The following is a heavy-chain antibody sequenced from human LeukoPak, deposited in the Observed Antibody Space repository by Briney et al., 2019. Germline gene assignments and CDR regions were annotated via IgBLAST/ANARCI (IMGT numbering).Heavy chain of an antibody. V-gene: IGHV1-8*01. Sequence: ASVKVSCTASGYTFTSYDINWVRQATGQGLEWMGWMNPNSGNTGYAQKFQGRVTMTRNTSISTAYMELSSLRSEDTAVYYCARRRPGRQQQLVRGNWFDPWGQGTLVTVSS. CDR1: GYTFTSYD. J-gene: IGHJ5*02. D-gene: IGHD6-13*01. CDR3: ARRRPGRQQQLVRGNWFDP. CDR2: MNPNSGNT.